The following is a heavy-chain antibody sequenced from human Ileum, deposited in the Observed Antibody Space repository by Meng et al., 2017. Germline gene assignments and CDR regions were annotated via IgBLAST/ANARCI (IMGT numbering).Heavy chain of an antibody. Sequence: VQLRESGPRLVKPSGTRSLACAVSGTWWSWVRQPPGKGLEWIGEIFQSARTTYNPSLKSRVTISIDKSKSQISLQLSAVTAADTAVYSCATSNDRDVYYLGYWGQGTLVTVSS. J-gene: IGHJ4*02. CDR3: ATSNDRDVYYLGY. CDR1: GTW. D-gene: IGHD3-22*01. CDR2: IFQSART. V-gene: IGHV4-4*02.